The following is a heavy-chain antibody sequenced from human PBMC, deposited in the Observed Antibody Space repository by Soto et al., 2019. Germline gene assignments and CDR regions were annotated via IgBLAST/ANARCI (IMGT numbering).Heavy chain of an antibody. CDR2: IYQSGST. D-gene: IGHD1-1*01. V-gene: IGHV4-4*02. Sequence: SETLSLTCAVSSGSISSSDWWTWVRQPPGKGLEWIGEIYQSGSTNYNPSLKSRVTMSVDKSKNQFSLKLNSVTAADTAVYYCARYSFNDKWYFDHWGQGTLVTVSS. CDR3: ARYSFNDKWYFDH. J-gene: IGHJ4*02. CDR1: SGSISSSDW.